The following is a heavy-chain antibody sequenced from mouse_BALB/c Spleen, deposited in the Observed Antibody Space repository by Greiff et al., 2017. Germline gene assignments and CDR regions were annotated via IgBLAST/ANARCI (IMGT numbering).Heavy chain of an antibody. J-gene: IGHJ4*01. CDR3: AGSSYNYAMDY. Sequence: QVQLQQSGPELVKPGASVRISCKASGYTFTSYYIHWVKQRPGQGLEWIGWIYPGNVNTKYNEKFKGKATLTADKSSSTAYMQLSSLTSEDSAVYFCAGSSYNYAMDYWGQGTSVTVSS. CDR1: GYTFTSYY. CDR2: IYPGNVNT. V-gene: IGHV1S56*01. D-gene: IGHD1-1*01.